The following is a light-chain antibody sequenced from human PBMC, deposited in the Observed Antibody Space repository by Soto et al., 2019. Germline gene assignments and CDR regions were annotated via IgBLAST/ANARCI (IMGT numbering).Light chain of an antibody. J-gene: IGKJ3*01. V-gene: IGKV3-20*01. CDR3: QHFGNSLFT. Sequence: EVVLTQSPGTLSLSPGERATLSCRASQSVISSYLAWYQHKPGQAPRLLIYGASSRATGIPDRFSGSGSGTDFTLTISRLEPEDFAVYYCQHFGNSLFTFGPGTKVDIK. CDR1: QSVISSY. CDR2: GAS.